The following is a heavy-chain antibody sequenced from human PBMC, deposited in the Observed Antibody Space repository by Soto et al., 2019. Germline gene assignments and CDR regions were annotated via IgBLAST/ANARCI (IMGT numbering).Heavy chain of an antibody. Sequence: SVKVSCKASGGTFSSYAISWVRQAPGQGLEWMGGIIPIFVTANYAQKFQGRVTITADESTSTAYMELSSLRFEDTAVYYCARELYSYGDYYYYYGMDVWGQGTTVTVSS. J-gene: IGHJ6*02. CDR2: IIPIFVTA. CDR3: ARELYSYGDYYYYYGMDV. D-gene: IGHD5-18*01. CDR1: GGTFSSYA. V-gene: IGHV1-69*13.